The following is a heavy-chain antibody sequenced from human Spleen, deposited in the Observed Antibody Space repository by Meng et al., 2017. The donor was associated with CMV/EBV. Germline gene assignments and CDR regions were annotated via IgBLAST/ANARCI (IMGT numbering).Heavy chain of an antibody. Sequence: QVQLVQSGAEVKKPGASVKVSCGASGYTFNNYHMHWVRQAPGQGLEWMGGINPSDDSTTYAQKFQGRVTMTRNTSISTSYMELSSLRSEDTAVYYCARGRGTGTTYYFDYWGQGTLVTVSS. CDR2: INPSDDST. CDR3: ARGRGTGTTYYFDY. D-gene: IGHD1-7*01. V-gene: IGHV1-46*02. CDR1: GYTFNNYH. J-gene: IGHJ4*02.